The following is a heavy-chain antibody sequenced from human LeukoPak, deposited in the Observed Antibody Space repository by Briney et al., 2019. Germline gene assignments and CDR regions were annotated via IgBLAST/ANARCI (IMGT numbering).Heavy chain of an antibody. CDR1: GGSVSSYY. CDR3: ARVAPSGYSSCWYFDY. V-gene: IGHV4-59*02. CDR2: IYYSGST. J-gene: IGHJ4*02. Sequence: SETLSLTCTVSGGSVSSYYWSWIRQPPGKGLEWIGYIYYSGSTNYNPSLKSRVTISVDTSKNQFSLKLSSVTAADTAVYYCARVAPSGYSSCWYFDYWGQGTLVTVSS. D-gene: IGHD6-19*01.